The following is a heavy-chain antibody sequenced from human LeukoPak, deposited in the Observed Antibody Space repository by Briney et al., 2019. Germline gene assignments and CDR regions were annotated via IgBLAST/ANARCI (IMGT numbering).Heavy chain of an antibody. Sequence: GRSLRLSCAASGFTFSSYGMHWVRQAPGKGLEWVAVISYDGSNKYYADSVKGRFTISRDNFKNTLYLQMNSLRAEDTAVYYCAKVGGYYYYYGMDVWGQGTTVTVSS. CDR2: ISYDGSNK. J-gene: IGHJ6*02. D-gene: IGHD3-3*01. V-gene: IGHV3-30*18. CDR3: AKVGGYYYYYGMDV. CDR1: GFTFSSYG.